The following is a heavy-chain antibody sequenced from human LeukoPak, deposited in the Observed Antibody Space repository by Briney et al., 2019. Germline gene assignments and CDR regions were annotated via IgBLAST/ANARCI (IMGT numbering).Heavy chain of an antibody. D-gene: IGHD3-10*01. Sequence: GASVKVSCKASGYTFTNYDIMWVRQATGQGPEWMGWMNSNSGNTGYAQKFQGRDTMTRDTSINTAYMELHSLTSEDTAVYYCARGRGGTVVRGYLDYWGRGTLVTVSS. V-gene: IGHV1-8*01. CDR3: ARGRGGTVVRGYLDY. CDR1: GYTFTNYD. J-gene: IGHJ4*02. CDR2: MNSNSGNT.